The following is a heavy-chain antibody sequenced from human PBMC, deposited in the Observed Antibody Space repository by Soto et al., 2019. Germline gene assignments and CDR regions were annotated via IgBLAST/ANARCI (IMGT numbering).Heavy chain of an antibody. CDR2: IYPGDSDT. Sequence: RGESLKISCKGSGYSFTSYWIGWVRQMPGKGLEWMGIIYPGDSDTRYSPSFQGQVTISADKSISTAYLQWSSLKASDTAMYYCARQVGSWSYYYGMDVWGQGTTVTVSS. J-gene: IGHJ6*02. V-gene: IGHV5-51*01. CDR1: GYSFTSYW. D-gene: IGHD1-26*01. CDR3: ARQVGSWSYYYGMDV.